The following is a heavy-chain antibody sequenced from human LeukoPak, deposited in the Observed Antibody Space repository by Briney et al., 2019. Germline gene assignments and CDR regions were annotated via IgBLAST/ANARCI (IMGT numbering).Heavy chain of an antibody. D-gene: IGHD7-27*01. CDR1: GGTFSSYA. CDR3: ARVGRTGEFYGVIDI. Sequence: ASVKVSFKASGGTFSSYAISWVRQAPGQGLEWMGRIIPIFGTANYAQKFQGRVTITTDESTSTAYMELSSLRSEDTAVYYCARVGRTGEFYGVIDIWGQGTMVTVSS. V-gene: IGHV1-69*05. CDR2: IIPIFGTA. J-gene: IGHJ3*02.